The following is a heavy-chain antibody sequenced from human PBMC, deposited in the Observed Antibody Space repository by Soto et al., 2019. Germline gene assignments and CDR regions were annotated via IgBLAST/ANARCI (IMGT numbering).Heavy chain of an antibody. CDR2: IYPGDSDT. J-gene: IGHJ6*04. D-gene: IGHD2-15*01. V-gene: IGHV5-51*01. CDR1: GYSFTSYW. CDR3: ARADCSGGSCYYYYGMDV. Sequence: PGESLKISCKGSGYSFTSYWIGWVRQMPGKGLEWMGIIYPGDSDTRYSPSFQGQVTISADKSISTAYLQWSSLKASDTATYYCARADCSGGSCYYYYGMDVWGKGTTVTVSS.